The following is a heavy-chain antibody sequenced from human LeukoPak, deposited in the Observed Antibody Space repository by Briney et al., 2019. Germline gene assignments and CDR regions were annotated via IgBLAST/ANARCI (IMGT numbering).Heavy chain of an antibody. CDR1: GFTFSSYA. J-gene: IGHJ3*02. Sequence: PGRSLRLSCAASGFTFSSYAMHWVRQAPGKGLEWVAVISYDGSNKYYADSVKGRFTISRDNSKNTLYLQMNSLRAEDTAVYYCARPRVVFDAFDIWGQGTMVTVSS. D-gene: IGHD3-10*01. CDR3: ARPRVVFDAFDI. CDR2: ISYDGSNK. V-gene: IGHV3-30-3*01.